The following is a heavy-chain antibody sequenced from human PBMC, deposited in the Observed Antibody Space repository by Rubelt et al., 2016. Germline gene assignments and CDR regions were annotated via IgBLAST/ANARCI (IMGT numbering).Heavy chain of an antibody. CDR1: GLTFANYA. CDR3: ARGPNFGIRTDYFHP. Sequence: VASGLTFANYAMSWVRQAPGKGQEWVSGISDGGESTYYADSVKGRFTISRDNSKNTLYLQMDCLRAEDTAVYYCARGPNFGIRTDYFHPWGQGAVVAVSS. V-gene: IGHV3-23*01. D-gene: IGHD3-3*01. CDR2: ISDGGEST. J-gene: IGHJ5*02.